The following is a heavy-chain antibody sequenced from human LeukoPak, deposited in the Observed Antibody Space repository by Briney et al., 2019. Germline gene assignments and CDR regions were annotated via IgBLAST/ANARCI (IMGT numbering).Heavy chain of an antibody. J-gene: IGHJ4*02. V-gene: IGHV3-9*01. CDR2: ISWNSGSI. D-gene: IGHD3-22*01. CDR1: GFTFDDYA. CDR3: ARGGYYYDAYDSVGY. Sequence: GGSLRLSCAASGFTFDDYAMHWVRQAPGKGLEWVSGISWNSGSIGYADSVKGRFTTSRDNAKNSLFLQLTSLRAEDTGFYYCARGGYYYDAYDSVGYWGQGTLVTVSS.